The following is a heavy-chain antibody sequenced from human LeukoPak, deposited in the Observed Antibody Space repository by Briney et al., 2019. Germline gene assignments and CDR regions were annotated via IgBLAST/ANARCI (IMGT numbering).Heavy chain of an antibody. V-gene: IGHV4-39*07. CDR1: GGSISSSSYY. D-gene: IGHD3-16*02. Sequence: PSETLSLTCTVSGGSISSSSYYWGWIRQPPGKGLEWIGSIYYSGSTYYNPSLKSRVTISVDTSKNQFSLKLSSVTAADTAVYYCATVDAMITFGGVIVPLWGQGTLVTVSS. CDR3: ATVDAMITFGGVIVPL. CDR2: IYYSGST. J-gene: IGHJ4*02.